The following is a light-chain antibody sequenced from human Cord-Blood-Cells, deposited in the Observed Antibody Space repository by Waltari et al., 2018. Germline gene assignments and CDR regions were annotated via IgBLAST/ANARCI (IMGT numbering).Light chain of an antibody. J-gene: IGLJ3*02. CDR3: CSYAGSYTRV. CDR1: SSDVGGYNY. CDR2: DVS. V-gene: IGLV2-11*01. Sequence: QSALTQPRSVSGSPGQSVPISCTGTSSDVGGYNYVSWYQQHPGKAPKLMIYDVSKRPSGVPDRFSDSKSGNTASLTSSGLQAEDEADYYCCSYAGSYTRVFGGGTKLTVL.